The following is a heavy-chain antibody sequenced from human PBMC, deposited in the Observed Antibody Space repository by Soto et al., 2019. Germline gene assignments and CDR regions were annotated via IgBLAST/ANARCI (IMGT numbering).Heavy chain of an antibody. D-gene: IGHD3-22*01. V-gene: IGHV1-69*13. J-gene: IGHJ6*02. CDR2: IIPIFGTA. Sequence: SVKVSCKASGGTFSSYAISWVRQAPGQGLEWMGGIIPIFGTANYAQKFQGRVTITADESTSTAYMELSSLRSEDTAVYYCARDRVTRYDSSGYYPLHYYYYGMDVWGQGTTVTVSS. CDR1: GGTFSSYA. CDR3: ARDRVTRYDSSGYYPLHYYYYGMDV.